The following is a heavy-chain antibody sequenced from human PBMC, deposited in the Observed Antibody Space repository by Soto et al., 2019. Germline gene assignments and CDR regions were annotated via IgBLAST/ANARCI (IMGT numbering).Heavy chain of an antibody. V-gene: IGHV4-4*07. CDR1: VDTITTYY. Sequence: SETLSLTCTVSVDTITTYYWSWIRQPAGKGLEWIGRIDASGNTNYNPSLNSRVTMSIDTSKKQFSLKLTSVTAADTAIYYCARYSNNWFQTEGMDVWGQGTTVTVSS. D-gene: IGHD6-13*01. J-gene: IGHJ6*02. CDR2: IDASGNT. CDR3: ARYSNNWFQTEGMDV.